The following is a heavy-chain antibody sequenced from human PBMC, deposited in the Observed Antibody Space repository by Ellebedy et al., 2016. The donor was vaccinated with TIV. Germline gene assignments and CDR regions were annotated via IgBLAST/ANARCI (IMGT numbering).Heavy chain of an antibody. D-gene: IGHD3-10*01. CDR2: INAGTGNT. Sequence: ASVKVSCKASGYTFSSYAMHWVRQAPGQRLEWMGWINAGTGNTKYSQRFQGRVTITRDTSASTAYMELSSLTFEDTAVYYCARGNSAFNIWGQGTMVTVSS. CDR3: ARGNSAFNI. J-gene: IGHJ3*02. CDR1: GYTFSSYA. V-gene: IGHV1-3*01.